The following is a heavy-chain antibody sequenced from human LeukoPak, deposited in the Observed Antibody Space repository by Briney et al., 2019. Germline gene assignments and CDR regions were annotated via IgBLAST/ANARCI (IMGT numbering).Heavy chain of an antibody. D-gene: IGHD3-10*01. CDR2: INSDGSST. Sequence: GGSLRLSCAASGFTFSSYWMHWVRQAPGKGLVWVSRINSDGSSTSYADSVKGRFTISRDNAKNTLYLQMNSLRAEDTAVYYCAREDGSSYYMDVWGKGTTVTVSS. CDR1: GFTFSSYW. CDR3: AREDGSSYYMDV. J-gene: IGHJ6*03. V-gene: IGHV3-74*01.